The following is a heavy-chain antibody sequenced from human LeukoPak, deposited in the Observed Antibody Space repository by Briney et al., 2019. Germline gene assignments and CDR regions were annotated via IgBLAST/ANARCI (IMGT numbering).Heavy chain of an antibody. J-gene: IGHJ4*02. D-gene: IGHD2-2*01. CDR3: ARGLTGRYCSSTSCPPLYFDY. Sequence: KSSETLSLTCAVYGASFSGYYWSWIRQPPGKGREWIGEINHSGSTTYHPSLKSRVTISVDTSKNQFSLKLSSVTAADTAVYYCARGLTGRYCSSTSCPPLYFDYWGQGTLVTVSS. V-gene: IGHV4-34*01. CDR1: GASFSGYY. CDR2: INHSGST.